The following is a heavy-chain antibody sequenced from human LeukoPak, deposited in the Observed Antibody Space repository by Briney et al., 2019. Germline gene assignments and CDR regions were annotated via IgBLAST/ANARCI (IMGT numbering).Heavy chain of an antibody. J-gene: IGHJ4*02. CDR1: GFSFISYG. V-gene: IGHV3-30*18. Sequence: GSLRLSCAASGFSFISYGMHWVRQAPGKGLEWVGVITDDGRNKKYADSVKGRFTISRDNSKDTLYLQMNSLRDEDTAVYYCAKRPSDYGDYVTYFDYWGQGTLVTVSS. CDR2: ITDDGRNK. CDR3: AKRPSDYGDYVTYFDY. D-gene: IGHD4-17*01.